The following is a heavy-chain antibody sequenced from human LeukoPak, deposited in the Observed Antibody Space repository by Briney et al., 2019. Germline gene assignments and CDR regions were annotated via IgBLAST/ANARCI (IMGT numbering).Heavy chain of an antibody. CDR3: ATSPGYCSSTSCYQFDY. CDR2: FDPEDGET. J-gene: IGHJ4*02. V-gene: IGHV1-24*01. Sequence: ASVKVSCKVSGYTLTELSMHWVRQAPGKGLGWMGGFDPEDGETIYAQKFQGRVTMTEDTSTDTAYMELSSLRSEDTAVYYCATSPGYCSSTSCYQFDYWGQGTLVTVSS. D-gene: IGHD2-2*03. CDR1: GYTLTELS.